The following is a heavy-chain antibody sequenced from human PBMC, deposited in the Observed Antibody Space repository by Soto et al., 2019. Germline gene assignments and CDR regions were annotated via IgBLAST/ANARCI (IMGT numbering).Heavy chain of an antibody. CDR3: AKDACSGGSCYIVDY. CDR2: ISWNSGSI. D-gene: IGHD2-15*01. CDR1: GFTVDDYA. V-gene: IGHV3-9*01. J-gene: IGHJ4*02. Sequence: GGSLRLSCAASGFTVDDYAMHWVRQAPGKGLEWVSGISWNSGSIGYADSVKGRFTISRDNAKNSLYLQMNSLRAEDTALYYCAKDACSGGSCYIVDYWGQGTLVTVSS.